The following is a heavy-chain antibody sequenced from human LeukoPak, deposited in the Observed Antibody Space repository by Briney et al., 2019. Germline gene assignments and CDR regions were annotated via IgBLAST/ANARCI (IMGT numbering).Heavy chain of an antibody. D-gene: IGHD1-26*01. Sequence: NPSETLSLTCTVSGGSISSYYWSWIRQPPGKGLECIGYIYYSGSTNYNPSLKSRVTISVDTSKNQFSLKLSSVTAADTAVYYCARGPYSGSYYVNYFDYWGQGTLVTVSS. V-gene: IGHV4-59*01. CDR2: IYYSGST. CDR3: ARGPYSGSYYVNYFDY. CDR1: GGSISSYY. J-gene: IGHJ4*02.